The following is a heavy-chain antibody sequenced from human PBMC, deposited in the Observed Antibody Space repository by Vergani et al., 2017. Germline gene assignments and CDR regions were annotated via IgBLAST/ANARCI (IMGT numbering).Heavy chain of an antibody. Sequence: QMQLQESGPGLVKASETLSLTCTVSGDSIISRSYYWGWIRQPPGKGLEWIGSIYNSGNGDSSSSLKSRVTISADPSKNQFSLRLTSVTAADTAVYYCASGKCYSDGTSQFRGRDCDVWGRGTLVTVPS. V-gene: IGHV4-39*01. CDR3: ASGKCYSDGTSQFRGRDCDV. CDR1: GDSIISRSYY. J-gene: IGHJ2*01. CDR2: IYNSGNG. D-gene: IGHD1-26*01.